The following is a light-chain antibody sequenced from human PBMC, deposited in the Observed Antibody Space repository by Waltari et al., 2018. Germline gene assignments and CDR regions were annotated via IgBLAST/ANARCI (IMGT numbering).Light chain of an antibody. Sequence: DIQMTQSPSSLSVSVGDSITITCRASQPISIYLNWYQQKPGKAPKLLIYTVSTLQSGVPSRFSGSGSGTEFTLTISSLQPEDFATDYCQEMYSTSRTVTFGGGTKVEI. CDR2: TVS. CDR1: QPISIY. CDR3: QEMYSTSRTVT. V-gene: IGKV1-39*01. J-gene: IGKJ4*01.